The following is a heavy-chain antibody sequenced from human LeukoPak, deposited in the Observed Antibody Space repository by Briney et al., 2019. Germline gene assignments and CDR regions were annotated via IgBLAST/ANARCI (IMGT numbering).Heavy chain of an antibody. CDR1: GGSFSGYY. CDR2: INHSGST. J-gene: IGHJ3*02. CDR3: ARSNYVWGSYRPRQSDAFDI. D-gene: IGHD3-16*02. V-gene: IGHV4-34*01. Sequence: SETLSLTCAVYGGSFSGYYWSWIRQPPGKGLEWIGEINHSGSTNYNPSLKSRVTMSVDTSKNQFSLKLSSVTAADTAVYYCARSNYVWGSYRPRQSDAFDIWGQGTRVTVSS.